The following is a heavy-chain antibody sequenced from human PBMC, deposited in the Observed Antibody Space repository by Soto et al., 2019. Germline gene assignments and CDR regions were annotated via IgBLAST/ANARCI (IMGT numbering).Heavy chain of an antibody. V-gene: IGHV1-69*13. J-gene: IGHJ6*02. CDR2: IIPIFGTA. D-gene: IGHD3-3*01. Sequence: SAKVSCKASGGTFSSYAISWVRQAPGQGLEWMGGIIPIFGTANYAQKFQGRVTITADESTSTAYMELSSLRSEDTAVYYCAREITMRRMGMDVWGQGTTVTVSS. CDR3: AREITMRRMGMDV. CDR1: GGTFSSYA.